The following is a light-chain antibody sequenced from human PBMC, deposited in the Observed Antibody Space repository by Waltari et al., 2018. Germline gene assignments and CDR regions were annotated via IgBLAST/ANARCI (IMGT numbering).Light chain of an antibody. CDR1: QNFLYSPHNKGF. V-gene: IGKV4-1*01. J-gene: IGKJ1*01. Sequence: DIVITQSPDSLALSLGERATVHCKSSQNFLYSPHNKGFLPRFQQKLGQPPKLLIYWASTRESGVPVRFSGSGSGRDFTLTISSLQAEDVAVYYCQQYYSIPWTFGQGTKVEIK. CDR2: WAS. CDR3: QQYYSIPWT.